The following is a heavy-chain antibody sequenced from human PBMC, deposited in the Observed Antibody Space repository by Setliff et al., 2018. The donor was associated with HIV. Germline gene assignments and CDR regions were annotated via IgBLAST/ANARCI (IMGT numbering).Heavy chain of an antibody. V-gene: IGHV4-39*01. J-gene: IGHJ3*02. CDR2: VYSSGST. CDR3: ASGQWLEHAFDI. Sequence: PSETLSLTCTASGGSIGIRSYFWGWIRQPPGKGLEWIGSVYSSGSTYYNPSLKSRVTVSVDTSKDQFSLRLSSVTVADTAVYYCASGQWLEHAFDIWGQGTVVTVSS. CDR1: GGSIGIRSYF. D-gene: IGHD6-19*01.